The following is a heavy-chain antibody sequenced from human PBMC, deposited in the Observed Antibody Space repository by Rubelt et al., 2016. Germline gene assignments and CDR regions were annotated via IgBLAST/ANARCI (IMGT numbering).Heavy chain of an antibody. CDR2: IYYSGST. D-gene: IGHD2-15*01. V-gene: IGHV4-39*07. CDR1: GGSVSSSSYY. Sequence: QLQLQESGPGLVKPSETLSLNCTVSGGSVSSSSYYWGWVRQPPGKGLEWIGRIYYSGSTYYNPSLKSRVTISVDTSKNQFSLKLSSVTAADIAVYYCATHSPANDYWGQGTLVTVSS. J-gene: IGHJ4*02. CDR3: ATHSPANDY.